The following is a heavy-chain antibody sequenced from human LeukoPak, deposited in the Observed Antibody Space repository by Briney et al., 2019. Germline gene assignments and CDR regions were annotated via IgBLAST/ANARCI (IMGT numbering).Heavy chain of an antibody. CDR1: GFTFSSYA. D-gene: IGHD6-13*01. Sequence: GGSLRLSCAASGFTFSSYAMSWVRQAPGKGLEWVSTISYNGGAPSYADSVKGRFTISRDNSKNTLYLQMNSLRAEDTAVYYCAKEEGRMAAAGPLDYWGQGTLVTVSS. J-gene: IGHJ4*02. V-gene: IGHV3-23*01. CDR2: ISYNGGAP. CDR3: AKEEGRMAAAGPLDY.